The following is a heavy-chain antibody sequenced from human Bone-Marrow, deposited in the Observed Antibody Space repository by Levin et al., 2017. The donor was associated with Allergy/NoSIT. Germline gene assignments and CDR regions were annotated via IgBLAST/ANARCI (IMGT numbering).Heavy chain of an antibody. D-gene: IGHD1-14*01. J-gene: IGHJ4*02. Sequence: GGSLRLSCAASGVSVSSNYMTWVRQAPGRGLEWVSLIYSGGTTYYADSVKGRFTISRDSSKNTVYLQMNSLKADDTAVYYCAKNVPVTDLGYWGQGTLVTVSS. CDR3: AKNVPVTDLGY. CDR2: IYSGGTT. V-gene: IGHV3-53*01. CDR1: GVSVSSNY.